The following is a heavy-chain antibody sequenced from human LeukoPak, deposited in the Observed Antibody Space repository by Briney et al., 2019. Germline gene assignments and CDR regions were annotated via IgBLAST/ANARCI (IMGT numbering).Heavy chain of an antibody. Sequence: SETLSLTCTVSGGSISSYYWSWIRQPPGKGLEWIGYIYYSGSTNYNPSLKSRVTISVDTSKNQFSLKLSSVTAADTAVYYCARVHGGNSIDYWGQGTLVTVSS. J-gene: IGHJ4*02. CDR1: GGSISSYY. CDR2: IYYSGST. CDR3: ARVHGGNSIDY. V-gene: IGHV4-59*01. D-gene: IGHD4-23*01.